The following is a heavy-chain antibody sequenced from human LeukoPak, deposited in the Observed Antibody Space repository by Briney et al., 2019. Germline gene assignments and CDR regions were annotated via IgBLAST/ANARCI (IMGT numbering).Heavy chain of an antibody. CDR3: ARGYGSGSYYGY. Sequence: SETLSLTCAVYGGSFSGYYWSWIRQPPGKGLEWVGEINHSGSTNYNPSLKSRVTISVDTSKNQFSLKLSSVTAADTAVYYCARGYGSGSYYGYWGQGTLVTVSS. D-gene: IGHD3-10*01. CDR1: GGSFSGYY. J-gene: IGHJ4*02. CDR2: INHSGST. V-gene: IGHV4-34*01.